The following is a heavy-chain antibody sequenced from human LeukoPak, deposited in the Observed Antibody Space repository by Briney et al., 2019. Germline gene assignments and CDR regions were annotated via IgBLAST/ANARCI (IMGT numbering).Heavy chain of an antibody. CDR1: GFTFSSYS. CDR3: ARVVTSPPLFVIDY. CDR2: ISSSSSYI. Sequence: GGSLRLSCAASGFTFSSYSMNWVRQAQGKGLEWVSSISSSSSYIYYADSVKGRFTISRDNAKNSLYLQMNSLRAEDTAVYYCARVVTSPPLFVIDYWGQGTLVTVSS. J-gene: IGHJ4*02. D-gene: IGHD2-2*01. V-gene: IGHV3-21*01.